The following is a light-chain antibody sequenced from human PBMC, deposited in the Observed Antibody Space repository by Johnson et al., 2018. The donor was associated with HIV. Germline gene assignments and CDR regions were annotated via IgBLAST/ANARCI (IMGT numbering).Light chain of an antibody. CDR3: AAWDDSLNGSYV. CDR2: RNH. CDR1: TSNIGSNT. Sequence: QPVLTQPPSASETPGQRVTISCSGSTSNIGSNTVSWYQQLPGTAPKLLIYRNHQRPSGVPDRISGSKSGTSASLAISGLQAEDEADYYCAAWDDSLNGSYVFGTGTKVTAL. J-gene: IGLJ1*01. V-gene: IGLV1-44*01.